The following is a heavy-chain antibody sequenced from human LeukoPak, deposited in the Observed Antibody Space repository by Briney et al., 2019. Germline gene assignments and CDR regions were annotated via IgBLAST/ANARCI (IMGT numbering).Heavy chain of an antibody. Sequence: PSETLSLTCTVSGASISFYYWSWIRQPAGKGLEYIGRIYTSGSSNYSPSLKSRVTMSVDTSKNQFSLNLSSVTAADTAVYYRARDWVSSRGYYFDYWGQGTLVTVSS. J-gene: IGHJ4*02. V-gene: IGHV4-4*07. CDR1: GASISFYY. CDR3: ARDWVSSRGYYFDY. D-gene: IGHD2-8*01. CDR2: IYTSGSS.